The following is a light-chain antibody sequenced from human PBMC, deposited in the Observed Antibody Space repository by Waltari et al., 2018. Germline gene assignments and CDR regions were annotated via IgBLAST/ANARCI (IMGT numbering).Light chain of an antibody. Sequence: EVVMPPSPAALSVSPGERVTLSCQASQNIDNNLAWYQQKPGQSPRLLIYGASTRATGVPARFSGSGSGTEFTLTISSLQSEDCAVFYCQQYNRWPPLTFGGGTKVEIK. CDR3: QQYNRWPPLT. V-gene: IGKV3-15*01. CDR2: GAS. J-gene: IGKJ4*01. CDR1: QNIDNN.